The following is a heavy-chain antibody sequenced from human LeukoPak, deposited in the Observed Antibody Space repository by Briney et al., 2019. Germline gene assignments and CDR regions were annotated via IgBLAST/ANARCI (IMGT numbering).Heavy chain of an antibody. V-gene: IGHV1-18*01. CDR1: GYTFTSYG. CDR3: ARDQGIVGATAAFDI. D-gene: IGHD1-26*01. Sequence: ASVKVSCKASGYTFTSYGISWVRQPPGQGLEWMGWISAYNGNTNYAQKLQGRVTMTTDTSTSTAYMELRSLRSDDTAVYYCARDQGIVGATAAFDIWGQGTMVTVSS. J-gene: IGHJ3*02. CDR2: ISAYNGNT.